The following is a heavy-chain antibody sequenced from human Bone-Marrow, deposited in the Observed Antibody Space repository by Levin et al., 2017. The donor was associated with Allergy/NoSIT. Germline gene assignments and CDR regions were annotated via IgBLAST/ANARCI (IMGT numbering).Heavy chain of an antibody. Sequence: PSETLSLTCAASGFTFSSYWMHWVRQAPGKGLVWVSRINSDGSSTSYADSVKGRFTISRDNAKNTLYLQMNSLRAEDTAVYYCARDSILGGPHRVRIEVVPAAKDWGQGTLVTVSS. CDR1: GFTFSSYW. CDR3: ARDSILGGPHRVRIEVVPAAKD. V-gene: IGHV3-74*01. J-gene: IGHJ4*02. D-gene: IGHD2-2*01. CDR2: INSDGSST.